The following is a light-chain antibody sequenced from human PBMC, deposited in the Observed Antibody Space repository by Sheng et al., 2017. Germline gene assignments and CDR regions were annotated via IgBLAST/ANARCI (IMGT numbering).Light chain of an antibody. CDR1: QGISSY. CDR2: AAS. CDR3: QKYNSALRT. Sequence: IQLIQSPSSLSASIGDRVTITCRASQGISSYLAWYQQKPGKVPKLLIYAASTLYSGVPSRFSGSGSGTEFTLTISSLQPEDVATYYCQKYNSALRTFGPGTKV. J-gene: IGKJ3*01. V-gene: IGKV1-27*01.